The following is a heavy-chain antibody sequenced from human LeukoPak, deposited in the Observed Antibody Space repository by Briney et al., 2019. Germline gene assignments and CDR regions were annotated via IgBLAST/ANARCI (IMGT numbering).Heavy chain of an antibody. J-gene: IGHJ6*02. CDR1: GYTFTSYY. CDR2: INPSGGST. CDR3: ARDLGQYYYDSSYGMDV. D-gene: IGHD3-22*01. Sequence: ASVKVSCKASGYTFTSYYMHWVRQAPGQGLEWMGIINPSGGSTSYAQKFQGRVTMTRDTSTSTVSMELSSLRSEDTAVYYCARDLGQYYYDSSYGMDVWGQGTTVTVSS. V-gene: IGHV1-46*01.